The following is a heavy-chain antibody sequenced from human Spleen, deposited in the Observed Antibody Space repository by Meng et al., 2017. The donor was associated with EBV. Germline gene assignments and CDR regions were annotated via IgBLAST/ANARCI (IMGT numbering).Heavy chain of an antibody. D-gene: IGHD2-15*01. CDR3: ATIGWYYDY. CDR2: IYTDGTT. Sequence: VQLGEFGGGLIQPGGSLRLSCTASGFTVSSSYMNWVRQAPGKGLECVSVIYTDGTTYYAGSVKGRFTISRDNSKNALYLQMNSLRVEDTAVYYCATIGWYYDYWGQGTLVTVSS. J-gene: IGHJ4*02. V-gene: IGHV3-53*01. CDR1: GFTVSSSY.